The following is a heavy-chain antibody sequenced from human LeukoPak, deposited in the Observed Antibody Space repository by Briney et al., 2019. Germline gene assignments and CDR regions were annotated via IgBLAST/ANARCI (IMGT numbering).Heavy chain of an antibody. CDR3: AMGGDITTSQFDY. Sequence: GGSLRLSCAASGFTFSSYAMSWVRQAPGKGLEWVSAISGSGGSTNYADSVKGRFTISRDNSKNTLYLQMNNLRAEDTAVYYCAMGGDITTSQFDYWGQGTLATVSS. V-gene: IGHV3-23*01. J-gene: IGHJ4*02. CDR1: GFTFSSYA. CDR2: ISGSGGST. D-gene: IGHD5-12*01.